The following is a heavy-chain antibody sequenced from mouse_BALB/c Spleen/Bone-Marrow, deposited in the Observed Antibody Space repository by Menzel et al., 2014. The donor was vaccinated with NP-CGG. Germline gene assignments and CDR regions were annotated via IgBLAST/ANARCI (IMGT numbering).Heavy chain of an antibody. J-gene: IGHJ4*01. Sequence: EVKLVESGGGLVKPGGSLKLSCAASGFTFSSYAMSWVRQSPEKRLEWVAEISSGGSYTYYPDTVTGRFTISRDNAKNTLYLEMSSLRSEDTAMYYCARSPQRDYAMDYWGRGTSVTVSS. CDR1: GFTFSSYA. CDR2: ISSGGSYT. CDR3: ARSPQRDYAMDY. V-gene: IGHV5-9-4*01. D-gene: IGHD3-2*02.